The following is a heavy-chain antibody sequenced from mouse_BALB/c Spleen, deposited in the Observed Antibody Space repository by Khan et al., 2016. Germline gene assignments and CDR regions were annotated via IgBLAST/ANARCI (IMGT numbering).Heavy chain of an antibody. Sequence: QVQLQQPGPELVKPGASVRISCKASGYIFTSYYIHWVKQRPGQGLEWIGWIYPGNVNSKYNEKFKGKATLTADKSSSTVYMQLSSLTSEDSAVYFRARNYYRYDEGLAYWGQGTLVTVST. CDR1: GYIFTSYY. J-gene: IGHJ3*01. D-gene: IGHD2-14*01. CDR2: IYPGNVNS. V-gene: IGHV1S56*01. CDR3: ARNYYRYDEGLAY.